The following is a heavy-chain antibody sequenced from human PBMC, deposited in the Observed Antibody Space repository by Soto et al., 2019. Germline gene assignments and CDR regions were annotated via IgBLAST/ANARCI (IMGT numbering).Heavy chain of an antibody. CDR1: AFTFSNAW. J-gene: IGHJ6*02. D-gene: IGHD1-26*01. CDR2: MKSKTDGGTT. Sequence: GGSLRLSCAASAFTFSNAWMSWVRQAPGKGLEWVGRMKSKTDGGTTDYAAPVNGRFTISRDYSKNTLFLQMNSLKTEDTAVYSCTTDHTRLVGATRWVYYYGMDVWGQGTTVTVSS. CDR3: TTDHTRLVGATRWVYYYGMDV. V-gene: IGHV3-15*01.